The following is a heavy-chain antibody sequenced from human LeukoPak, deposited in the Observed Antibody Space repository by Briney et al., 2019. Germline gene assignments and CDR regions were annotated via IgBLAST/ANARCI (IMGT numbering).Heavy chain of an antibody. CDR2: INLSGGST. J-gene: IGHJ4*02. D-gene: IGHD6-6*01. Sequence: GASVKVSCKAFGYTFTSYYMHWVRQAPGQGLEWMGIINLSGGSTSYAQEFQGRVTMTRDMSTSTVYMELSSLRSEDTAVYYCASSSIAARPGYYFDYWGQGTLVTVSS. CDR3: ASSSIAARPGYYFDY. V-gene: IGHV1-46*01. CDR1: GYTFTSYY.